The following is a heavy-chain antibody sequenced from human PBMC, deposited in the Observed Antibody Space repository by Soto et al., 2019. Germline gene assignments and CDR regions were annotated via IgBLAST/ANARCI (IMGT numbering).Heavy chain of an antibody. CDR3: ARGQYYSSGSAATSYFYFGIDV. Sequence: QLQLEQSGPEVKKPGSSVKVSCKASGRSFSSDGVSWVRQAPGQGLEWMGGIIPVFGNTKYVQRFQGRLTITADKSTSTVYMEMSSLSSEDTAVYFCARGQYYSSGSAATSYFYFGIDVWGQWTTVIVSS. CDR2: IIPVFGNT. V-gene: IGHV1-69*06. CDR1: GRSFSSDG. J-gene: IGHJ6*02. D-gene: IGHD3-10*01.